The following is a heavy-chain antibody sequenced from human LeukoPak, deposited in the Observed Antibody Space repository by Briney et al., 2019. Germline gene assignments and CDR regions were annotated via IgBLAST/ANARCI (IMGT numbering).Heavy chain of an antibody. CDR1: GLTFSSYG. D-gene: IGHD2-8*01. V-gene: IGHV3-33*01. J-gene: IGHJ5*02. CDR2: IWYDGSNK. Sequence: GGSLRLSCAASGLTFSSYGMHWVRQAPGKGLEWVAVIWYDGSNKYYADSVKGRFTISRDNSKNTLYLQMNSLRAEDTAVYYCARDSVGYCTNGVCYTGNWFDPWGQGTLVTVSS. CDR3: ARDSVGYCTNGVCYTGNWFDP.